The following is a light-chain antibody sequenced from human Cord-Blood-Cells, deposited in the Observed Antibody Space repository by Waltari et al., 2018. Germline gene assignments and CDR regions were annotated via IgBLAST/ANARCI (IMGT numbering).Light chain of an antibody. CDR2: QDS. V-gene: IGLV3-1*01. CDR1: KLGDKY. J-gene: IGLJ2*01. Sequence: SYELPQPPPVPVSPGQTARITSSGDKLGDKYACWYQQKPGQSPVLVIYQDSKRPSGIPERFSGSNSGNTATLTISGTQAMDEADYYCQAWDSSTVVFGGGTKLTVL. CDR3: QAWDSSTVV.